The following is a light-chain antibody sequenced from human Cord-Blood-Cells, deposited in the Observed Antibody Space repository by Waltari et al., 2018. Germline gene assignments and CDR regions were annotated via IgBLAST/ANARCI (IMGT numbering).Light chain of an antibody. V-gene: IGLV2-23*02. CDR1: SSDVGSYNL. CDR3: CSYAGSSTLV. J-gene: IGLJ3*02. CDR2: EVS. Sequence: QPALPQPASVSGSPGQSITLSSTGTSSDVGSYNLVSWYQHHPGKAPKLMIYEVSKRPSGVSNRFSGSKSGNTASLTISGLQAEDEADYYCCSYAGSSTLVFGGGTKLTVL.